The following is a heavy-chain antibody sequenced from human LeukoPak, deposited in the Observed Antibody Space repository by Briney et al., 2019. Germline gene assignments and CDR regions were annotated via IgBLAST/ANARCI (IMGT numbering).Heavy chain of an antibody. CDR1: GGSISSGDYY. Sequence: SETLSLTCTVSGGSISSGDYYWSWLRQPPGKGLEWIGYIYYSGGTYSNPSLKSRVTMSVDTSKNQFSLKLSSVTAADTAVYYCASWPLDWGQGTLVTVSS. J-gene: IGHJ4*02. CDR2: IYYSGGT. CDR3: ASWPLD. V-gene: IGHV4-30-4*08.